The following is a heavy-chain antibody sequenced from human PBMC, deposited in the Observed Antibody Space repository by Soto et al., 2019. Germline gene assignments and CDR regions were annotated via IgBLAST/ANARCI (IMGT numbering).Heavy chain of an antibody. CDR1: ADSFSSYY. V-gene: IGHV4-59*01. CDR2: IHYGGFS. J-gene: IGHJ4*02. Sequence: SETLSLTCTVSADSFSSYYWSWIRQPPGKGLEWIGYIHYGGFSDYNPSLKSRVIISIDTSKNQFSLKLNSVTAADTAVYFCARERYFFDYWGQGTLVTVS. CDR3: ARERYFFDY.